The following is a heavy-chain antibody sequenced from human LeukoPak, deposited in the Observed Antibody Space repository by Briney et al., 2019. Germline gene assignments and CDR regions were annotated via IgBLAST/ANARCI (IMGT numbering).Heavy chain of an antibody. CDR2: FSATDGSA. J-gene: IGHJ3*01. D-gene: IGHD6-13*01. CDR1: GFTFSSYG. Sequence: GGSLRLSCAASGFTFSSYGMTWVRQAPGKGLEWVSAFSATDGSAQYAESVRGRFTISRDNSKNSLYLQMNSLRDEDTAVYFCAKARIAAAGTGAFDVWGQGTMVTVSS. V-gene: IGHV3-23*01. CDR3: AKARIAAAGTGAFDV.